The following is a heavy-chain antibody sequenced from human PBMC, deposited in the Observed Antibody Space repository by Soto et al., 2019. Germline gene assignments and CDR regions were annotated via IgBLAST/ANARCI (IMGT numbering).Heavy chain of an antibody. J-gene: IGHJ3*02. CDR1: GFSLSSSRVG. Sequence: KESGPTLVKPTQTLTLTCTFSGFSLSSSRVGVGWIRQPPGKALEWLAVIYWDDDKRYSPSLKSRLTITKDTSKNQVVLTMTNMDPVDTATYYCAHLMITYGGVVADDAFDTWGRGTMVTVSS. V-gene: IGHV2-5*02. CDR2: IYWDDDK. D-gene: IGHD3-16*02. CDR3: AHLMITYGGVVADDAFDT.